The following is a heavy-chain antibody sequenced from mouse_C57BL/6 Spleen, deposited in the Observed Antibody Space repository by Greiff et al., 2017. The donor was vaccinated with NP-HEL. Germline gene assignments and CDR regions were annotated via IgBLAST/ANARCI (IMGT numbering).Heavy chain of an antibody. CDR2: IYPGDGDT. CDR3: ARGVVATGNYFDY. CDR1: GYAFSSSW. Sequence: QVQLQQSGPELVKPGASVKISCKASGYAFSSSWMNWVKQRPGKGLEWIGRIYPGDGDTNYNGKFKGKATLTADKSSSTAYMQLSSLTSEDSAVYFCARGVVATGNYFDYWGQGTTLTVSS. D-gene: IGHD1-1*01. V-gene: IGHV1-82*01. J-gene: IGHJ2*01.